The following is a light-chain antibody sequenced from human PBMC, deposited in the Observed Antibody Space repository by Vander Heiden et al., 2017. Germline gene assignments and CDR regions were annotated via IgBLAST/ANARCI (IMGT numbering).Light chain of an antibody. CDR2: AAS. J-gene: IGKJ1*01. CDR3: QQSYSTPGT. Sequence: ASVGDRVTITCRASQSISSYLNWYQQKPGKAPKLLIYAASSLQSGVPSRFSGSGSGTDFTLTISSLQPEDFATYYCQQSYSTPGTFGQGTKVEIK. V-gene: IGKV1-39*01. CDR1: QSISSY.